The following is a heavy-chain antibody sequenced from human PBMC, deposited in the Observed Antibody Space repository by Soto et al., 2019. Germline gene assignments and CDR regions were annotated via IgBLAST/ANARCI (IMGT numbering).Heavy chain of an antibody. CDR1: GVTFSSYW. Sequence: GGSLRLSCAASGVTFSSYWMHWVRQAPGKGLVWVSRINSDGSSTSYADSVKGRFTISRDNAKNTLYLQTNSLRAEDTAVYYCARDPEGDYYDSSGTTNDYWGQGTLVTVSS. CDR2: INSDGSST. D-gene: IGHD3-22*01. J-gene: IGHJ4*02. CDR3: ARDPEGDYYDSSGTTNDY. V-gene: IGHV3-74*01.